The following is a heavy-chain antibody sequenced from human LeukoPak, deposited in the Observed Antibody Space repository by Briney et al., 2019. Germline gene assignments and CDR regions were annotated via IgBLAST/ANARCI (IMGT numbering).Heavy chain of an antibody. CDR2: IYYSGST. V-gene: IGHV4-39*01. CDR1: GGSISSSSYY. D-gene: IGHD2-15*01. J-gene: IGHJ4*02. CDR3: ARGWSDY. Sequence: SETLSLTCTVSGGSISSSSYYWGWIRQPPGKGLAWIGSIYYSGSTYYNPSHKSRVTISVDTSKNQFSLKLSSVTAADTDVYYCARGWSDYWGQGTLVTVSS.